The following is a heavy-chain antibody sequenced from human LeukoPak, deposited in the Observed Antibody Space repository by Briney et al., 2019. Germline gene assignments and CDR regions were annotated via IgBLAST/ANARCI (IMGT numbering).Heavy chain of an antibody. CDR3: ARDALRDDAFDI. Sequence: PGGSLRLSCEASGFTFGSHAMYWVRQAPGKGLEWVAGIFGSGGSSHYADPVKGRFTISRDNGKNSLYLQMHSLRAEDTALYYCARDALRDDAFDIWGQGTLVTVSS. CDR1: GFTFGSHA. V-gene: IGHV3-23*01. CDR2: IFGSGGSS. J-gene: IGHJ3*02.